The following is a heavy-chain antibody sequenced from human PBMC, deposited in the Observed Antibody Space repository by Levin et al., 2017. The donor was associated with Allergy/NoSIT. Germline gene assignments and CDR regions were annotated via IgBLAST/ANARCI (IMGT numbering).Heavy chain of an antibody. CDR3: TRLANGIPSDN. CDR1: GGSVSYGLYH. Sequence: RSETLSLTCSVSGGSVSYGLYHLGWLRQPPGKGLEWIASAYYLGNTYYNPSLKSRVTISVDTSKNQFSLKVTSVTAADTAVYYCTRLANGIPSDNWGQGTLVTVSS. V-gene: IGHV4-39*01. D-gene: IGHD1-1*01. J-gene: IGHJ4*02. CDR2: AYYLGNT.